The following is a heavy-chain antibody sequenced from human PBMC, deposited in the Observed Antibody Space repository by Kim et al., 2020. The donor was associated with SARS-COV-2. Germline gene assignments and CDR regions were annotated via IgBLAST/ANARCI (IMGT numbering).Heavy chain of an antibody. Sequence: SETLSLTCAVYGGSFSGYYWSWIRQPPGKGLEWIGEINHSGSTNYNPSLKSRVTISVDTSKNQFSLKLSSVTAADTAVYYCSRVQQWLVRWFDPWGQGTLVTVSS. CDR1: GGSFSGYY. CDR3: SRVQQWLVRWFDP. V-gene: IGHV4-34*01. CDR2: INHSGST. J-gene: IGHJ5*02. D-gene: IGHD6-19*01.